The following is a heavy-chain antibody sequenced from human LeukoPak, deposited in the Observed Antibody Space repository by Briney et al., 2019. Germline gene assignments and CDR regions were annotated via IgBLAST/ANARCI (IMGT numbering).Heavy chain of an antibody. CDR2: IYYSGST. V-gene: IGHV4-59*08. D-gene: IGHD3-10*01. J-gene: IGHJ3*01. Sequence: PSKTLSLTCTVSGGSISSYYWSWIRQPPGKGLEWIGYIYYSGSTNYNPSLKSRVTISVDTSKNQFSLKLSSVTAADTAVYYCASHYFDDAFDVWGQGTMVTVSS. CDR1: GGSISSYY. CDR3: ASHYFDDAFDV.